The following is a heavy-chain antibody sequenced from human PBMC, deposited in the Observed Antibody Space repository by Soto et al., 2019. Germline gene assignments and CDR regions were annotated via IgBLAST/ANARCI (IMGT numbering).Heavy chain of an antibody. CDR1: EYTFTSYA. Sequence: ASVQVSCKASEYTFTSYAMHWVRQAPGQSLEWMGWINAGNGNTKYSQKFQGRVTITRDTSASTAYMELSSLRSEDTAVYYCARELQGLYYFDYWGLGTLVIVSS. D-gene: IGHD4-4*01. V-gene: IGHV1-3*01. J-gene: IGHJ4*02. CDR2: INAGNGNT. CDR3: ARELQGLYYFDY.